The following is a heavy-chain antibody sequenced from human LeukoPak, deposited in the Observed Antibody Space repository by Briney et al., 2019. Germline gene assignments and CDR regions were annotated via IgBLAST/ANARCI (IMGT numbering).Heavy chain of an antibody. CDR2: ISGSGDST. CDR1: GFTVTNNY. V-gene: IGHV3-23*01. Sequence: GGSLRLSCAASGFTVTNNYMCWVRQAPGKGLEWVSAISGSGDSTYYGDSVKGRFTISRDNSKNTLCLQMNSLRAEDTAVYYCAKTRPLDSSSWSHGDYWGQGTLVTVSS. J-gene: IGHJ4*02. CDR3: AKTRPLDSSSWSHGDY. D-gene: IGHD6-13*01.